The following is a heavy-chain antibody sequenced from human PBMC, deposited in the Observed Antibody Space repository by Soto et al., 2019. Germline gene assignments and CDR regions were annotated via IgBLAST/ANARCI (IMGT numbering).Heavy chain of an antibody. CDR1: GGTFSSYA. V-gene: IGHV1-69*12. J-gene: IGHJ2*01. CDR3: AGAGGGGAQYFDP. Sequence: QVQLVQSGAEVKKPGSSVKVSCKASGGTFSSYAISWVRQAPGQGLEWMGGISPIFGTANYAQKFQGRVTSTADESTSTGSVGLCSLSSEGTAVYYCAGAGGGGAQYFDPWGRGTLVAVSS. CDR2: ISPIFGTA. D-gene: IGHD2-15*01.